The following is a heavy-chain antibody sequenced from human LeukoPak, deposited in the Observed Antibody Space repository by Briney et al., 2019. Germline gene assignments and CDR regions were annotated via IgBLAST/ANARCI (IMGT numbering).Heavy chain of an antibody. Sequence: PSETLSLTCTVSGGSISSYYWSWIRQPPGKGLEWIGYIYYSGSTTYNPSLKSRVTISVDTSKNQFSLKLSSVTAADTAVYYCARDQYYYDSSGYYYYYYGMDVWGQGTTVTVSS. CDR2: IYYSGST. CDR1: GGSISSYY. J-gene: IGHJ6*02. V-gene: IGHV4-59*01. CDR3: ARDQYYYDSSGYYYYYYGMDV. D-gene: IGHD3-22*01.